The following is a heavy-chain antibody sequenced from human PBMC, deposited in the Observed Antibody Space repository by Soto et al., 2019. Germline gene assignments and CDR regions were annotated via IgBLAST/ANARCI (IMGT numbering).Heavy chain of an antibody. CDR2: INPSGGST. CDR3: ARNLPAGDV. Sequence: ASVQVSCKASGYTFTSYYVHWVRQAPGQGLEWMGIINPSGGSTNYAQKFQGRVTLTRDTSTTTVYMELSSLRSEDTALYYCARNLPAGDVWGQGTLVTVSS. J-gene: IGHJ4*02. D-gene: IGHD2-21*01. CDR1: GYTFTSYY. V-gene: IGHV1-46*01.